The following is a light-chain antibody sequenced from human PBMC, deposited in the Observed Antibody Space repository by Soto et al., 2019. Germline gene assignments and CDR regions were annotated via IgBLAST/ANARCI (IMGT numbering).Light chain of an antibody. Sequence: QSALTQPRSVCAEPGQKVTISCSGSSSNIENNYVSWYQQLPGTAPKLLIYEDNKRPSGIPDRFSGSKSGTSATLGITGLQTGDEADYYCGTWDSSLTAYVFGSGTKVTVL. CDR1: SSNIENNY. CDR3: GTWDSSLTAYV. V-gene: IGLV1-51*02. J-gene: IGLJ1*01. CDR2: EDN.